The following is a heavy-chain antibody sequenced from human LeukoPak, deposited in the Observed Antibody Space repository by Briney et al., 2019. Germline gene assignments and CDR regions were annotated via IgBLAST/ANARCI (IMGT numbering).Heavy chain of an antibody. D-gene: IGHD3-3*01. V-gene: IGHV1-18*04. Sequence: ASVKVSCKASGYTFTGYYMHWVRQAPGQGLEWMGWISAYNGNTNYAQKLQGRVTMTTDTSTSTAYMELRSLRSDDTAVYYCARDGFLPYYDFWSGDYYYYYMDVWGKGTTVTVSS. CDR1: GYTFTGYY. CDR2: ISAYNGNT. J-gene: IGHJ6*03. CDR3: ARDGFLPYYDFWSGDYYYYYMDV.